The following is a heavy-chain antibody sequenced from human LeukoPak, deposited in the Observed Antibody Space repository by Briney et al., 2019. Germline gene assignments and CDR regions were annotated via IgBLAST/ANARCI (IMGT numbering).Heavy chain of an antibody. V-gene: IGHV4-39*02. D-gene: IGHD6-6*01. CDR3: ARKSRGSSSSRDYFDF. J-gene: IGHJ4*02. Sequence: PSETLCLTCTVSGGSISSSTYYWGWIRQPPGKGLEWIVSIYYSGSTYYNPSLKRRVTISVDPSKNHFSLTLNSAADADTGVYSRARKSRGSSSSRDYFDFWGQGTLVTVSS. CDR1: GGSISSSTYY. CDR2: IYYSGST.